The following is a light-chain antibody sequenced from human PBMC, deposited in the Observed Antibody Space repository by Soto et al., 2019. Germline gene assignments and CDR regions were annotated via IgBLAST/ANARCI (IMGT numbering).Light chain of an antibody. CDR3: QQYGSSL. CDR1: QSVSSSY. V-gene: IGKV3-20*01. CDR2: GAS. Sequence: EIVLTQSPGTLSLSPGERATLSCRASQSVSSSYLAWNQQKPGQAPRLLIYGASSRATGIPDRFSGSGSGTDFTLTISRLEPEDFAVYYCQQYGSSLFGPGTKVDIK. J-gene: IGKJ3*01.